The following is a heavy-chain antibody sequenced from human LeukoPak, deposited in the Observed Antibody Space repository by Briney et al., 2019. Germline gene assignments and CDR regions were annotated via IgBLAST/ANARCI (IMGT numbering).Heavy chain of an antibody. V-gene: IGHV3-30*18. CDR3: AKLGLNFDI. CDR1: GFTFSSYG. Sequence: GGSLRLSCAASGFTFSSYGMHWVRQAPGKGLEWVAVISYDGSNKYYADSVKGRFTISRDNSKNTLYLQMNSLRAEDTAVYYCAKLGLNFDIWGQETMVTVSS. CDR2: ISYDGSNK. D-gene: IGHD3-16*01. J-gene: IGHJ3*02.